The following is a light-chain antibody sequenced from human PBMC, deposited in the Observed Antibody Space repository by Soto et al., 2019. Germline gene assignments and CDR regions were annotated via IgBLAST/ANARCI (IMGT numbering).Light chain of an antibody. J-gene: IGKJ1*01. V-gene: IGKV3-15*01. CDR2: GAS. CDR3: QQYSNWPPWT. CDR1: ESVSSN. Sequence: EILMTQSPATLSVSPGERATLSCRASESVSSNFAWYQQKPGQAPRLLIYGASTRTSGIPARFSGSGSGTEFTLTISSLQPEDFAVYYCQQYSNWPPWTFGQGTKVEMK.